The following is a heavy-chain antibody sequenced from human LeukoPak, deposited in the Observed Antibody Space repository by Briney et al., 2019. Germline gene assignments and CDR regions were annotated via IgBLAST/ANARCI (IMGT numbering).Heavy chain of an antibody. CDR3: ARERSSRSYFSY. V-gene: IGHV1-2*02. D-gene: IGHD1-26*01. CDR1: GYTFTGYY. J-gene: IGHJ4*02. Sequence: ASVKVSCKASGYTFTGYYMHWVRQAPGQGLEWMGWINPNNGGSNYAQKFQGRVTMTRDTSISTAYMELSRLRSDDTAVYYCARERSSRSYFSYWGQGTLVTVSS. CDR2: INPNNGGS.